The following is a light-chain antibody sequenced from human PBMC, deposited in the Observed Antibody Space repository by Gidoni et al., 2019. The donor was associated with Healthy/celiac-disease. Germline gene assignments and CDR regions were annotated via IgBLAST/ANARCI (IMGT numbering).Light chain of an antibody. CDR1: KNGSKS. J-gene: IGLJ2*01. CDR2: DYS. CDR3: QVWDRSSDYVV. V-gene: IGLV3-21*02. Sequence: SYVLTQPPSVSVAPGQTARIPCGGKKNGSKSVHWYQQKPGQAPVLVVYDYSDRPSGIPERFSGSNSGNPATLTISRVEAGDEADYYCQVWDRSSDYVVFGGGTKLTVL.